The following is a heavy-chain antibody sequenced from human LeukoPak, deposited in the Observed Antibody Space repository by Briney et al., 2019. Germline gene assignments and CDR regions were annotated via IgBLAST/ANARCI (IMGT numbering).Heavy chain of an antibody. CDR3: AKGLVPAAIRVVDY. D-gene: IGHD2-2*01. CDR2: ISGSADNT. J-gene: IGHJ4*02. Sequence: GGSLRLSCAASGFTFSNYAMSWVRQAPGKGLEWVSAISGSADNTYYADSVKGRFTISRDNSQNTLYLQVNSLRAEDTAVYYCAKGLVPAAIRVVDYWGQGTLVTVSS. V-gene: IGHV3-23*01. CDR1: GFTFSNYA.